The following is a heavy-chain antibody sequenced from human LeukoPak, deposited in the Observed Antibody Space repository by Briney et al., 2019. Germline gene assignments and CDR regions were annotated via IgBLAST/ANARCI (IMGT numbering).Heavy chain of an antibody. D-gene: IGHD2-2*01. CDR2: ISSSSSYI. V-gene: IGHV3-21*01. CDR1: GFTFSSYS. CDR3: ARDKVVPAATTEDYYMDV. J-gene: IGHJ6*03. Sequence: GGSLRLSCAASGFTFSSYSMNWVRQAPGEGLEWVSSISSSSSYIYYADSVKGRFTISRDNAKNSLYLQMNSLRAEDTAVYYCARDKVVPAATTEDYYMDVWGKGTTVTVSS.